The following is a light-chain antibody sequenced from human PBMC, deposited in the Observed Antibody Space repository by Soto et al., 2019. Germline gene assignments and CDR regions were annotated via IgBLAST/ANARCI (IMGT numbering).Light chain of an antibody. CDR1: QRIRTS. Sequence: DLQMTQSPSSLSASIGDRVTITCRASQRIRTSLNWYQHKPGKAPKLLIYAASSLESGVPSRFSGSGSGTDFALKISRVEAEDVGVYYCMQGTHWPITFGQGTRLEI. CDR3: MQGTHWPIT. CDR2: AAS. J-gene: IGKJ5*01. V-gene: IGKV1-39*01.